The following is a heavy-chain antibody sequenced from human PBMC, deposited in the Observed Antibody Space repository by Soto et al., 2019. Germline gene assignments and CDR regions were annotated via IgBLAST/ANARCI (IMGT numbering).Heavy chain of an antibody. J-gene: IGHJ4*02. CDR3: TRGTLH. V-gene: IGHV4-31*03. CDR2: IYSSGST. CDR1: GTSITSGGYY. Sequence: QVQLQESGPGLVKPSQTLSLICTVSGTSITSGGYYWSWIRQHPGKGLEWIGCIYSSGSTSYNPSLTSRLAMSVETSKNQFSLSLSSVTAADTAVYSCTRGTLHWGQGTLVTVSS.